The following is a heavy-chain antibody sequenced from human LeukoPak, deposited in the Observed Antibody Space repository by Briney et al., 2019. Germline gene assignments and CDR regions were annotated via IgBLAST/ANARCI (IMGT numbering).Heavy chain of an antibody. CDR3: ARQWEGYSSSWLSA. D-gene: IGHD6-13*01. CDR1: GGSFSGYY. CDR2: INHSGST. J-gene: IGHJ5*02. V-gene: IGHV4-34*01. Sequence: SETLSLTCAVYGGSFSGYYWSWIRQPPGKGLEWIGEINHSGSTNYNPSLKSRVTISVDTSKNQFSLKLSSVTAADTAVYYCARQWEGYSSSWLSAWGQGTLVTVSS.